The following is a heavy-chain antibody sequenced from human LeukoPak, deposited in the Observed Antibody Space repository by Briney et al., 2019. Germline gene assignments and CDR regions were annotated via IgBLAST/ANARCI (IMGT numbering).Heavy chain of an antibody. J-gene: IGHJ6*02. Sequence: GGSLRLSCTASGFNFGSDAMHWVRQAPGKGLEWVAFIWSDGSNDHYADSVKGRFTISRDNSKNTVCLQMNSLRVEDTAVYYCARGRRTRNRGITGTTYYYYGMDVWGQGTTVTVSS. CDR1: GFNFGSDA. V-gene: IGHV3-33*01. D-gene: IGHD1-7*01. CDR3: ARGRRTRNRGITGTTYYYYGMDV. CDR2: IWSDGSND.